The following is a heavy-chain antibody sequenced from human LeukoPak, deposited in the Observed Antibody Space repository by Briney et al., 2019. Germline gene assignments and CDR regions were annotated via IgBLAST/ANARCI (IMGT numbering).Heavy chain of an antibody. V-gene: IGHV3-23*01. J-gene: IGHJ4*02. CDR3: AKGYSYGFTYFDY. CDR1: GFTFSSYA. D-gene: IGHD5-18*01. CDR2: ISGSGGST. Sequence: PGGSLRLSCAASGFTFSSYAMSWVRQAPGKGLEWVSAISGSGGSTYYADSVKGWFTISRDNSKNTLYLQMNSLRAEDTAVYYCAKGYSYGFTYFDYWGQGTLVTVSS.